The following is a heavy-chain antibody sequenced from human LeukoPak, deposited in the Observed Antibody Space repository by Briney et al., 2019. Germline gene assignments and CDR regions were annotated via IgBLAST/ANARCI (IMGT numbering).Heavy chain of an antibody. D-gene: IGHD1-1*01. CDR2: IYYSGTT. CDR3: ATSQRANWNGWFDP. CDR1: GGSISSSSYY. Sequence: SETLSLTCTVSGGSISSSSYYWGWIRQPPGKGLEWIGNIYYSGTTYYSPSLKSRVTISVDSPKNQFSLKLSSVTAADTAVYYCATSQRANWNGWFDPWGQGTLVTVS. V-gene: IGHV4-39*01. J-gene: IGHJ5*02.